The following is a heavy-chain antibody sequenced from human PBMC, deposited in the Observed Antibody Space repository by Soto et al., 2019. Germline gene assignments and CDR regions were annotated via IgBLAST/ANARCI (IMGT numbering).Heavy chain of an antibody. Sequence: QDQLVQSGSEVKKPGSSVKVSCKASGGTFSSHTFSWVRQAPAQGLEWMGRIIPALGTATYAQKFQGRVTITAGLAATTVYMELNGVRSEDTAVYYCAKPDFGDYWYFDLWGRGTLVTVSS. V-gene: IGHV1-69*08. J-gene: IGHJ2*01. D-gene: IGHD4-17*01. CDR2: IIPALGTA. CDR3: AKPDFGDYWYFDL. CDR1: GGTFSSHT.